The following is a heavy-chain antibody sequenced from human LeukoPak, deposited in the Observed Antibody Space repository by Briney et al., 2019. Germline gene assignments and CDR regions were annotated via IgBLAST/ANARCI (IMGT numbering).Heavy chain of an antibody. D-gene: IGHD3-22*01. V-gene: IGHV1-24*01. CDR3: ATDLGYYDSRRDY. CDR2: FDPEDGET. CDR1: GYTLTELS. J-gene: IGHJ4*02. Sequence: ASVKVSCKVSGYTLTELSMHWVRQAPGKGLEWMGGFDPEDGETICAQKFQGRVTMTEDTSTDTAYMELSSLRSEDTAVYYCATDLGYYDSRRDYWGQGTLVTVSS.